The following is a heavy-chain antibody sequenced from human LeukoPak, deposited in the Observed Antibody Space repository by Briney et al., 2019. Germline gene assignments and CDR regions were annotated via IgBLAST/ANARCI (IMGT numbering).Heavy chain of an antibody. D-gene: IGHD5-12*01. Sequence: ASVKVSCKASGYTFTSYGISWVRQAPGQGLEWMGWISAYNGNTNYAQKLQGRVTMTTDTSTSTAYMELRSLRSDDTAVYYCALVDIVATDYGTDVWGQGTTVTVSS. V-gene: IGHV1-18*01. CDR1: GYTFTSYG. CDR2: ISAYNGNT. CDR3: ALVDIVATDYGTDV. J-gene: IGHJ6*02.